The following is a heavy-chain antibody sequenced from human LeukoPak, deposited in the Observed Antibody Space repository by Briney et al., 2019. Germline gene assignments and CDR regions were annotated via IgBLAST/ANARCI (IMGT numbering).Heavy chain of an antibody. V-gene: IGHV4-34*01. CDR2: INHSGST. CDR1: GGSFSGYY. J-gene: IGHJ4*02. D-gene: IGHD3-16*02. CDR3: VVWGSYRYKGTY. Sequence: SETLSLTCAVYGGSFSGYYWSWIRQPPGKGLEWIGEINHSGSTNYNPSLKSRVTISVDTSKNQFSLKLSSVTAADTAVYYCVVWGSYRYKGTYWGQGTLVTVSS.